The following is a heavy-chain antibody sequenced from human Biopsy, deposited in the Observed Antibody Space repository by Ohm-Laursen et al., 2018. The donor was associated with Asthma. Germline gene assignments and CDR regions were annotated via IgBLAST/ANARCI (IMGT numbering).Heavy chain of an antibody. D-gene: IGHD6-19*01. V-gene: IGHV4-59*01. CDR2: VYWTGST. J-gene: IGHJ4*02. CDR1: GGSISSFY. Sequence: PSESLSLTCCVYGGSISSFYWSWIRQSPEKGLEWMGYVYWTGSTNYNPSLKSRVTMPVDTSKNRMFLELTSVTAADTAIYYCVRAVRNEQWLAPFDYWGQGKPVTVSS. CDR3: VRAVRNEQWLAPFDY.